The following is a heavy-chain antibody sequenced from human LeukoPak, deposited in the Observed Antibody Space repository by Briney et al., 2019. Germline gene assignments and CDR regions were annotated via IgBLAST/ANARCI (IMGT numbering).Heavy chain of an antibody. J-gene: IGHJ4*02. D-gene: IGHD2-15*01. CDR3: IRGGKSDCSGGNCYDY. V-gene: IGHV3-23*01. CDR1: GFTFSSYA. Sequence: GGSLRLSCAASGFTFSSYAMSWVRQAPGKGLEWVSAISGSGGSTYYADSVKGRFTISRDNAKNSLYLQMNSLRAEDTAVYYCIRGGKSDCSGGNCYDYWGQGTLVTVSS. CDR2: ISGSGGST.